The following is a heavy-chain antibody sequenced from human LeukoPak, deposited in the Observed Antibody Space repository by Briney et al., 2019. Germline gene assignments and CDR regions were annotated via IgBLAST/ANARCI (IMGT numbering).Heavy chain of an antibody. V-gene: IGHV1-2*02. Sequence: ASVKVSCKASGYTFTGYYMHWVRQAPGQGLEWMGWINPNSGGTNYAQEFQGRVTMTRDTSISTAYMELSRLRSDDTAVYYCAIIAVAGSLDYWGQGTLVTVSS. D-gene: IGHD6-19*01. J-gene: IGHJ4*02. CDR1: GYTFTGYY. CDR3: AIIAVAGSLDY. CDR2: INPNSGGT.